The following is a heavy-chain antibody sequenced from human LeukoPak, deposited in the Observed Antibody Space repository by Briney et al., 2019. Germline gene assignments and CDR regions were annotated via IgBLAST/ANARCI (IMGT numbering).Heavy chain of an antibody. CDR3: ARVRAPGGPFDY. D-gene: IGHD2-15*01. J-gene: IGHJ4*02. CDR2: ISSSSSYI. V-gene: IGHV3-21*01. Sequence: GGSLRLSCAASGFTFSSYSMNWVRQAPGKGLEWVSSISSSSSYIYYADSVKGRFTISRDNAKNSLYLQMNNLRAEDTAVYYCARVRAPGGPFDYWGQGTLVTVSS. CDR1: GFTFSSYS.